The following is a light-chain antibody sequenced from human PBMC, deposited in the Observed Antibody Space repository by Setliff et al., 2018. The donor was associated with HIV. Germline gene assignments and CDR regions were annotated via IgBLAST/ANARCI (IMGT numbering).Light chain of an antibody. J-gene: IGLJ3*02. Sequence: SYELTQPPSVSVSPGQTARITCSGDALPKQYAYWYQQRPGQAPVLVIYKDSERSSGIPERFSGSSSGTTVTLSIHGVQAEDEADYYCQSADSSGNYQVFGGGTKGTVL. CDR1: ALPKQY. CDR2: KDS. V-gene: IGLV3-25*03. CDR3: QSADSSGNYQV.